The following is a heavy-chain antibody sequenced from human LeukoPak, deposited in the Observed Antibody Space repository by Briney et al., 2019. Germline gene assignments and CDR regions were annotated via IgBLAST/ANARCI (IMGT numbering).Heavy chain of an antibody. CDR1: GGTFSSYA. J-gene: IGHJ4*02. CDR3: ASSLWFGELSTFDY. Sequence: ASVKVSCKASGGTFSSYAISWVRQAPGQGLEWMGRIIPILGIANYAQKFQGRVTITADKSTSTAYMELSSLRSEDTAVYYCASSLWFGELSTFDYWDQGTLVTVSS. D-gene: IGHD3-10*01. V-gene: IGHV1-69*04. CDR2: IIPILGIA.